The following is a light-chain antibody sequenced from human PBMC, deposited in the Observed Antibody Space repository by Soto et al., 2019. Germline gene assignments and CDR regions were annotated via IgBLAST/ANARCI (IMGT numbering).Light chain of an antibody. CDR3: QQYETFSGT. Sequence: GSLGDTVTVTCRASQSVSGWLAWYQHKPGEAPKLLIYDASALPRGVPSRFSGSGSGTKFTLTIASLQPDDFATYYCQQYETFSGTFGPGIKVEIX. CDR2: DAS. CDR1: QSVSGW. V-gene: IGKV1-5*01. J-gene: IGKJ1*01.